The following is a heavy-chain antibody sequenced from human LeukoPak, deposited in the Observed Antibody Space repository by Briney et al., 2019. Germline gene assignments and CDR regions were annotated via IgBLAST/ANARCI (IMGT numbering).Heavy chain of an antibody. CDR3: ARGGFTTMVRGVIITLDAFDI. Sequence: ASVKVSYKASGYSFTNYYLHWVRQAPGQGFEWMGIINPGGGTTNYAQKFQGRVTMTRDTSTSTVYMELSSLRSEDTAVYYCARGGFTTMVRGVIITLDAFDIWGQGTMVTVSS. CDR2: INPGGGTT. D-gene: IGHD3-10*01. V-gene: IGHV1-46*01. CDR1: GYSFTNYY. J-gene: IGHJ3*02.